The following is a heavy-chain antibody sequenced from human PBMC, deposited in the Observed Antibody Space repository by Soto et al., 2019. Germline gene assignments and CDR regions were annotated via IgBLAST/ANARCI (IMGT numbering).Heavy chain of an antibody. CDR1: VFPFGANA. Sequence: GGSLRLSCVVSVFPFGANAMRWVRQAPGKGLEWVSGLSNTGRRTSYADSVKGRFNISRDNSENTVYLQMNSLRVEDTAVYYCATEMGATQGPFDNWGQGTLVTVSS. V-gene: IGHV3-23*01. CDR2: LSNTGRRT. CDR3: ATEMGATQGPFDN. J-gene: IGHJ4*02. D-gene: IGHD1-26*01.